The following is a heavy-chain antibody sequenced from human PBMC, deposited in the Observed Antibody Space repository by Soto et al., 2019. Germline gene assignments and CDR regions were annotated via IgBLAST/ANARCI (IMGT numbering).Heavy chain of an antibody. D-gene: IGHD1-7*01. CDR1: GGSISSSSYY. CDR3: ARHVFSTNWNYVNY. V-gene: IGHV4-39*01. J-gene: IGHJ4*02. CDR2: IYYSGST. Sequence: ASETLSLTCTVSGGSISSSSYYWGWIRQPPGKGLEWIGSIYYSGSTYYNPSLKSRVTISVDTSKNQFSLKLSSVTAADTAVYYSARHVFSTNWNYVNYWGQGTLVTVSS.